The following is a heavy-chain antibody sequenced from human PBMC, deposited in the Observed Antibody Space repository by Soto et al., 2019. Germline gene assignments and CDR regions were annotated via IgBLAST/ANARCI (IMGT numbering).Heavy chain of an antibody. CDR3: AKDYRYGGNSDFGYYFDY. D-gene: IGHD4-17*01. CDR2: ISGSGGST. J-gene: IGHJ4*02. V-gene: IGHV3-23*01. CDR1: GFTFSSYA. Sequence: GGSLRLSCAASGFTFSSYAMSWVRRAPGKGLEWVSAISGSGGSTYYADSVKGRFTISRDNSKNTLYLQMNSLRAEDTAVYYCAKDYRYGGNSDFGYYFDYWGQGTLVTVSS.